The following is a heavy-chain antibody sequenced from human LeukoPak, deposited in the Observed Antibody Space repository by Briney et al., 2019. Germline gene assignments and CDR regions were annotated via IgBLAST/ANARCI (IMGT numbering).Heavy chain of an antibody. CDR1: GGTFSSYA. CDR3: ARDPVPTASGSYYS. V-gene: IGHV1-69*05. J-gene: IGHJ4*02. Sequence: GASVKVSCKASGGTFSSYAISWVRQAPGQGLEWMGGIIPIFGTANYAQKFQGRVTITTDESTSTAYMELSSLRSEDTAVYYCARDPVPTASGSYYSWGQGTVVTVSS. CDR2: IIPIFGTA. D-gene: IGHD1-26*01.